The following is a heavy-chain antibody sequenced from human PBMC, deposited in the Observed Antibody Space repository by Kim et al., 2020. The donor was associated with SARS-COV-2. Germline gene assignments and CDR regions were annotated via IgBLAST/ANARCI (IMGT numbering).Heavy chain of an antibody. CDR3: ARGQGLITMIVVVVGAFDY. CDR1: GGSISSGGYY. CDR2: IYYSGST. Sequence: SETLSLTCTVSGGSISSGGYYWSWIRQHPGKGLECIGYIYYSGSTYYNPSLKSRVTISVDTSKNQFSLKLSSVTAADTAVYYCARGQGLITMIVVVVGAFDYRGQGTLVTVSS. V-gene: IGHV4-31*03. J-gene: IGHJ4*02. D-gene: IGHD3-22*01.